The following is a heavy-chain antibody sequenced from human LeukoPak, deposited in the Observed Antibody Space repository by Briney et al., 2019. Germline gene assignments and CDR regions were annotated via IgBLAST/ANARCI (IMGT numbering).Heavy chain of an antibody. Sequence: GGSLRLSCAASGYTFSGLAMTWVRQAPGKGLELVATMSDSGGSTYYADDAKGRFTIPRDNSKATMYAQMSSLRAEDAAVYYCAKSHSVEQRGSFDYWGQGTLVTVSS. CDR1: GYTFSGLA. D-gene: IGHD1/OR15-1a*01. V-gene: IGHV3-23*01. CDR2: MSDSGGST. J-gene: IGHJ4*02. CDR3: AKSHSVEQRGSFDY.